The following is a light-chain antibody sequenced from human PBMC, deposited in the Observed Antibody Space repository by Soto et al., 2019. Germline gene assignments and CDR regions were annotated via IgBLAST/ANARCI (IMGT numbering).Light chain of an antibody. CDR2: AAS. CDR1: QGITSW. V-gene: IGKV1-12*01. Sequence: DIQMTQSPSSVSASAGDSLTITCRASQGITSWVAWYQHKPGRAPKLLIYAASRLQSGVPSRFSGSGSGTDFTLTISSLQPEDFGTYYCQQTSSFPLTLGGGTKVDIK. CDR3: QQTSSFPLT. J-gene: IGKJ4*01.